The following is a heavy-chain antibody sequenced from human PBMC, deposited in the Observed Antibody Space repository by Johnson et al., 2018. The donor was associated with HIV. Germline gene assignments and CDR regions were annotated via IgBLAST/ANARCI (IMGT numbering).Heavy chain of an antibody. J-gene: IGHJ3*01. V-gene: IGHV3-48*01. CDR1: GFTVSSNY. CDR3: AKLIEYHEDGWDAFDL. Sequence: VQLVESGGGVIQPGGSLRLSCAASGFTVSSNYMSWVRQAPGKGLEWVSYISGSGDIIYYADSVKGRFTISRDNSKNTLYLQMNSLRTEDTAVYYCAKLIEYHEDGWDAFDLWGQGTMVTVSS. CDR2: ISGSGDII. D-gene: IGHD2-2*01.